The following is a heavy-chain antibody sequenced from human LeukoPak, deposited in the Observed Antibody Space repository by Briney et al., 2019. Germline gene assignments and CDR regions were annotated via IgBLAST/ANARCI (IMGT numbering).Heavy chain of an antibody. CDR1: GFTFSTYN. J-gene: IGHJ6*03. Sequence: GGSLRLSCAASGFTFSTYNMNWVRQAPGKGLEWVSSITTSSSYIYYADSVKGRFTISRDNSKNTLYLQKNSLRAEDTAVYYCAKAPSAQYYYYMDVWGKGTTVTVSS. CDR3: AKAPSAQYYYYMDV. V-gene: IGHV3-21*04. CDR2: ITTSSSYI. D-gene: IGHD2-15*01.